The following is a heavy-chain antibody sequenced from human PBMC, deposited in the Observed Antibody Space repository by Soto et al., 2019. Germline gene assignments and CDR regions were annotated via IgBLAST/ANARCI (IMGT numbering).Heavy chain of an antibody. CDR3: ARDRPFSYYDILTGYLLYYYYGMDV. V-gene: IGHV1-18*01. J-gene: IGHJ6*02. CDR2: ISAYNGNT. Sequence: ASVKVSCKASGYTFTSYGISWVRQAPGQGLEWMGWISAYNGNTNYAQKLQGRVTMTTDTSTSTAYMELRSLRSDDTAVYYCARDRPFSYYDILTGYLLYYYYGMDVWGQGTTVTVSS. CDR1: GYTFTSYG. D-gene: IGHD3-9*01.